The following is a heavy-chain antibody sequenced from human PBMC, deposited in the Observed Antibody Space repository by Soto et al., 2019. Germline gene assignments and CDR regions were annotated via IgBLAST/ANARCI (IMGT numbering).Heavy chain of an antibody. Sequence: PGGSLRLSCAASGFTVSNNYMSWVRQAPGKGLEWVSIIYSGGSTYYADSVQGRFTISRDNSKNTLFLQMSSLRAEDTAVYYCAREGGGVYCSGGSCYGCYFDFWGQGTRVTVSS. V-gene: IGHV3-53*01. CDR1: GFTVSNNY. CDR3: AREGGGVYCSGGSCYGCYFDF. CDR2: IYSGGST. J-gene: IGHJ4*02. D-gene: IGHD2-15*01.